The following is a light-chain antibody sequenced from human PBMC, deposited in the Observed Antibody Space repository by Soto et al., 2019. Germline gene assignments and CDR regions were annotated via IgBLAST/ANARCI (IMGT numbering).Light chain of an antibody. CDR2: AAS. J-gene: IGKJ4*01. Sequence: IVVTQSPATLSVSPGDRATLSCRASQSVSSNLAWYQQKPGQVPRLLIYAASTRATGIPARFSGSGSGTEFTLTISSLQSEDFAVYYCQQYNVWPPFFGGGTKVEIK. V-gene: IGKV3-15*01. CDR3: QQYNVWPPF. CDR1: QSVSSN.